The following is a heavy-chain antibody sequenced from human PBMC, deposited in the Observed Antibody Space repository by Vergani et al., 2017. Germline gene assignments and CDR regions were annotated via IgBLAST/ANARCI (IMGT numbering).Heavy chain of an antibody. D-gene: IGHD6-19*01. CDR2: IYTSGST. CDR1: GGSISSGSYY. CDR3: ARHSRGYSSGSIDP. V-gene: IGHV4-61*02. J-gene: IGHJ5*02. Sequence: QVQLQESGPGLVKPSQTLSLTCTVSGGSISSGSYYWSWIRQPAGKGLEWIGRIYTSGSTNYNPSLKSRVTMSVDTSKNQFSLKLSSVTAADTAVYYCARHSRGYSSGSIDPWGQGTLVTVSS.